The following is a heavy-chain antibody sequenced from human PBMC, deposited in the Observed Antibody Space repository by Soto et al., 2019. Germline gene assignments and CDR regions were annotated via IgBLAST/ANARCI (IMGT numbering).Heavy chain of an antibody. CDR2: RSYDGSNK. V-gene: IGHV3-30-3*01. CDR1: GFTFSSYA. Sequence: QVQLVESGGGVVQPGRSLRLSCAASGFTFSSYAMHWVRQAPGKGLEWVAVRSYDGSNKYYADSVKGRFTISRDNSKNTLYLQMNSLRAEDTAVYYCARDRGGRWPRAYYYGLDVWGQGTTVTVSS. D-gene: IGHD6-25*01. J-gene: IGHJ6*02. CDR3: ARDRGGRWPRAYYYGLDV.